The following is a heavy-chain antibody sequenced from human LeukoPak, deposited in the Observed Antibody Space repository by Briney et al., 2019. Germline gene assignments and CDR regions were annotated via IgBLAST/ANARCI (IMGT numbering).Heavy chain of an antibody. J-gene: IGHJ4*02. CDR2: ISYGGDNK. V-gene: IGHV3-30*01. CDR1: GFTFSSYA. D-gene: IGHD3-3*01. Sequence: TGGSLRLSCAASGFTFSSYAMHWVRQAPGKGLEWVAVISYGGDNKYYADSVKGRFTISRDNSKNTLYLQMNSLRAEDTAVYYCARDFEAHDLRPIGYWGQGTLVTVPS. CDR3: ARDFEAHDLRPIGY.